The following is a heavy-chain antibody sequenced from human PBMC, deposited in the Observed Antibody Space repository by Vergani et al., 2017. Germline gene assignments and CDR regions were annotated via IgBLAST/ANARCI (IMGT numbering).Heavy chain of an antibody. CDR3: ARVEYSGYDFRGYFDF. V-gene: IGHV4-31*03. Sequence: QVQLQESGPGLVKPSQTLSLTCTVSGGSISSGTYYWSWIRQHPGKGLEWMGCIYYIGNTYYNPSLKSRLNISLDTLKNHFSLKLSSVTAADTAVYYCARVEYSGYDFRGYFDFWGQGTLVTVSS. CDR2: IYYIGNT. J-gene: IGHJ4*02. CDR1: GGSISSGTYY. D-gene: IGHD5-12*01.